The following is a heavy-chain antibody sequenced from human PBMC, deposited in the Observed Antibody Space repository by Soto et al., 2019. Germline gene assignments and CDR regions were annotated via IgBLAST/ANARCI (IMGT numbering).Heavy chain of an antibody. Sequence: GESLKISCKGSGYSFTSYWIGWVRQMPGKGLEWMGIIYPGDSNTRYSPSFQGQVTISAAKSISSGYLQWSSLKASDTDMYYCARQEMYYYDSSGYSPNAFDIWGQGTMVTVSS. D-gene: IGHD3-22*01. J-gene: IGHJ3*02. V-gene: IGHV5-51*01. CDR1: GYSFTSYW. CDR2: IYPGDSNT. CDR3: ARQEMYYYDSSGYSPNAFDI.